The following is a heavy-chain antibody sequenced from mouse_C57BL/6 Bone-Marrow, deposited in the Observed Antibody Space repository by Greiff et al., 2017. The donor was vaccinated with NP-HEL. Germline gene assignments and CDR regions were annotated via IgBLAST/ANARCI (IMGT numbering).Heavy chain of an antibody. CDR3: AREAYYSNRYFDV. J-gene: IGHJ1*03. CDR1: GFTFSSYA. D-gene: IGHD2-5*01. Sequence: DVKLVESGGGLVKPGGSLKLSCAASGFTFSSYAMSWVRQTPEKRLEWVATISDGGSYTYYPDNVKGRFTISRGNAKNNLYLQMSHLKSEDTAMYYCAREAYYSNRYFDVWGTGTTVTVSS. V-gene: IGHV5-4*01. CDR2: ISDGGSYT.